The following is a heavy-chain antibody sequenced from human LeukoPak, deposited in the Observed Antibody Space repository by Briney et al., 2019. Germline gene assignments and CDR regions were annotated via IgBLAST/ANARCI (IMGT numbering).Heavy chain of an antibody. Sequence: SQTLSLTCAISGDSVSSNSAAWNWIRQSPSRGLEWLGMTYYRSKWYNDYAVSVESRVTINLDTSKNQFSLQLRSVTPEDTAVYYCARGPSFYDSSGSHDVFDIWGQGTMVTVSS. CDR3: ARGPSFYDSSGSHDVFDI. CDR2: TYYRSKWYN. D-gene: IGHD3-22*01. V-gene: IGHV6-1*01. CDR1: GDSVSSNSAA. J-gene: IGHJ3*02.